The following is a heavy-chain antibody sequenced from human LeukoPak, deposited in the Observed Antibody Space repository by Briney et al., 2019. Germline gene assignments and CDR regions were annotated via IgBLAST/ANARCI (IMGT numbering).Heavy chain of an antibody. D-gene: IGHD6-13*01. CDR1: GGTFISYS. CDR3: AREGYSGHDFDY. J-gene: IGHJ4*02. V-gene: IGHV1-69*13. CDR2: IILIFGTA. Sequence: AVKVSCKASGGTFISYSISWGGQAPGQGLEWMGGIILIFGTANYSQKFQGRGTITADESTSTDYMQLQSHRHRDTDVYYCAREGYSGHDFDYWGQGTMVTVSS.